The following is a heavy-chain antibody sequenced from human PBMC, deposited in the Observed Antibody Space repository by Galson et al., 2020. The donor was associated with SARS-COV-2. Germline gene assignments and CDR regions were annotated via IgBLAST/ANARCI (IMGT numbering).Heavy chain of an antibody. CDR3: ASDTPNYGQYV. D-gene: IGHD2-15*01. CDR2: IYYTGNT. Sequence: SETLSLTCTASGGSISGYYRTWIRQPPGKGLEWMGNIYYTGNTQYNPSLQSRVTISIDTSKNQFSLRLTSVTAADTAVYYCASDTPNYGQYVWGQGTSGTV. V-gene: IGHV4-59*08. J-gene: IGHJ6*02. CDR1: GGSISGYY.